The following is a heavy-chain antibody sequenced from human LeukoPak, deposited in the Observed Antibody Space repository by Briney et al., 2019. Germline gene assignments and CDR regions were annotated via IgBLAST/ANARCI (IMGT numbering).Heavy chain of an antibody. CDR3: ARGPLVRLPSSFDP. CDR1: GYTFTSYD. J-gene: IGHJ5*02. CDR2: VNPNSGNT. D-gene: IGHD3-16*02. Sequence: ASVKVSCKASGYTFTSYDINWVRQATGQGLEWMGWVNPNSGNTGSAQRFQGRVTMTRDTSISTAYMELSSLTSEDTAVYYCARGPLVRLPSSFDPWGQGTLVTVSS. V-gene: IGHV1-8*01.